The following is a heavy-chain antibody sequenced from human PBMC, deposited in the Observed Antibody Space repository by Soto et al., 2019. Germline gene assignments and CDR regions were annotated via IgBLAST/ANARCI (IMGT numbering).Heavy chain of an antibody. CDR1: GSTFTDFT. V-gene: IGHV3-23*01. CDR3: ARRPDAFDI. CDR2: ISGDDLST. J-gene: IGHJ3*02. Sequence: EVQLLESGGGLVQPGGSLRLSCAGSGSTFTDFTMTWVRQAPGKGLEWVSAISGDDLSTYYAGSVKGRFTISRDNSKTTLYLQMNSLRAEDTAVYYCARRPDAFDIWGRGTMVTVSS.